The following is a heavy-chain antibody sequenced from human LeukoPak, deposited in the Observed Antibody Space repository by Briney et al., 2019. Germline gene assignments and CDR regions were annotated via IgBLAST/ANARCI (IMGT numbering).Heavy chain of an antibody. CDR1: GYIFTTYW. Sequence: GESLQISCKGSGYIFTTYWIGWVRQLPGKGLESLGIIYPGDSDTKDNPSFQGQVTISADKSISTAYLRWSSLKTSDTAMYYCVRLDSSGWYYFDSWGQGTLVTVSS. V-gene: IGHV5-51*01. D-gene: IGHD6-19*01. CDR3: VRLDSSGWYYFDS. CDR2: IYPGDSDT. J-gene: IGHJ4*02.